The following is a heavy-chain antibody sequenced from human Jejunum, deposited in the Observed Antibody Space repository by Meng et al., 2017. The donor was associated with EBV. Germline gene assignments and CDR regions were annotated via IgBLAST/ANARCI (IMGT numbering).Heavy chain of an antibody. J-gene: IGHJ4*02. CDR3: ARRYGDYVRYFDS. CDR1: GCSHSTSGVG. V-gene: IGHV2-5*02. Sequence: HISFNVSCSTHGTPTEPLTLSCTVSGCSHSTSGVGVGWIRRPPGNTLEWLAHMYWDENKRYSTSLRSRLSIMKDTSKSQVVLTMNNMDPVDTATYYCARRYGDYVRYFDSWGQGILITVSS. CDR2: MYWDENK. D-gene: IGHD4-17*01.